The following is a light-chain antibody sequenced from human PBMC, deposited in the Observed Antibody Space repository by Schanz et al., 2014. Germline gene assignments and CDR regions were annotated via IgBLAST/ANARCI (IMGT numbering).Light chain of an antibody. V-gene: IGLV2-14*01. J-gene: IGLJ2*01. Sequence: QSVLTQPASVSGSPGQSITISCTGTSSDVGGYNFVSWYQQHPGKAPKLMIYDVSNRPSGVSYRFSGSKSGNTASLTISGLQAEDEADYYCSSYAGSKNLLFGGGTKLTVL. CDR3: SSYAGSKNLL. CDR2: DVS. CDR1: SSDVGGYNF.